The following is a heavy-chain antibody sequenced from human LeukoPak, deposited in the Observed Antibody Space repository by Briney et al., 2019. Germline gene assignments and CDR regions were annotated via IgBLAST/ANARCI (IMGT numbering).Heavy chain of an antibody. Sequence: PGGSLRLSCAASGFTFSSFSMNWVRQAPGKGLEWVSYISGTSSTIYYADSVKGRFTISRDNAKNSLFLQMNSLRAEDTAVYYCAREGDGYNSPIDYWGQGTLVTVSS. CDR3: AREGDGYNSPIDY. D-gene: IGHD5-24*01. V-gene: IGHV3-48*01. CDR1: GFTFSSFS. CDR2: ISGTSSTI. J-gene: IGHJ4*02.